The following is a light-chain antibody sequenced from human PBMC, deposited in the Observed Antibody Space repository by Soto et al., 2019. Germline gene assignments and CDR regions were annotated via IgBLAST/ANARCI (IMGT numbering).Light chain of an antibody. Sequence: ETVLTQSPGSLSLSPGARATLSCRASQRPSASYLAWYQQRPVQAPRLLIYGGSVSATGIPDRFSGSGSGTDFTLTISRLEPEDFAVYYCQQYATSPVTFGGGTKVEIK. CDR1: QRPSASY. CDR2: GGS. V-gene: IGKV3-20*01. J-gene: IGKJ4*01. CDR3: QQYATSPVT.